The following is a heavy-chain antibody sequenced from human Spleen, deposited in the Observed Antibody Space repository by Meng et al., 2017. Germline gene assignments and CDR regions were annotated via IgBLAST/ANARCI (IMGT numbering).Heavy chain of an antibody. D-gene: IGHD3-10*01. V-gene: IGHV4-34*01. J-gene: IGHJ4*02. CDR3: ARGAYHYGSGSYFGD. CDR2: INHCGGA. Sequence: SETLSLTCAVYGGSFSRYFWSWIRQPPGKGLEWIGEINHCGGANYNPSLKSRVTISIDTSKNQFSLKVKSVTAADTAVYYCARGAYHYGSGSYFGDWGQGTLVTVSS. CDR1: GGSFSRYF.